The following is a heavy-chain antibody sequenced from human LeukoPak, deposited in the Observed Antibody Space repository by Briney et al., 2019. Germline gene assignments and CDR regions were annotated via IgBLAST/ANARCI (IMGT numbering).Heavy chain of an antibody. CDR1: GGSISSGGYY. J-gene: IGHJ3*02. D-gene: IGHD1-26*01. Sequence: SETLSLTCTVSGGSISSGGYYWSWIRQHPGKGLEWIGYIYYSGSTYYNPSLKSRVTISVDTSKNQFSLKLSSVTAADTAVYYCASWRGSPHDAFDIWGQGTMVTVSS. CDR2: IYYSGST. CDR3: ASWRGSPHDAFDI. V-gene: IGHV4-31*03.